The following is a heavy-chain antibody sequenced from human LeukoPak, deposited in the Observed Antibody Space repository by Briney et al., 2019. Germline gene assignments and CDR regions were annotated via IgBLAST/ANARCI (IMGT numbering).Heavy chain of an antibody. J-gene: IGHJ3*02. V-gene: IGHV4-39*01. Sequence: PSETLSLTCTVSGGSISSSSYYWGWIRQPPGKGLEWIGSIYYSGSTYYNPSLKSRVTISVDTSKNQFSLKLSSVTAADTAVYYCARHAGYDFWSGYFFDDAFDIWGQGTMVTVSS. D-gene: IGHD3-3*01. CDR1: GGSISSSSYY. CDR3: ARHAGYDFWSGYFFDDAFDI. CDR2: IYYSGST.